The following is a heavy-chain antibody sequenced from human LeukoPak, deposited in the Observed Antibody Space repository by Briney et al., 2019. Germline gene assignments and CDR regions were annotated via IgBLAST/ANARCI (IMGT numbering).Heavy chain of an antibody. CDR3: ARDSSDYDFWSGYDY. CDR2: ISGSGGST. D-gene: IGHD3-3*01. Sequence: PGGSLRLSCAASGFTFSSYAMSWVRQAPGKGLEWVSAISGSGGSTYYADSVKGRFTISRDNSKNTLYLQMNSLRAEDTAVYYCARDSSDYDFWSGYDYWGQGTLVTVSS. J-gene: IGHJ4*02. CDR1: GFTFSSYA. V-gene: IGHV3-23*01.